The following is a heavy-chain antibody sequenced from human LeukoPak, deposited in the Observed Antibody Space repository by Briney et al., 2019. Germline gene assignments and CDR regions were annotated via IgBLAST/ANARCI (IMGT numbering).Heavy chain of an antibody. CDR3: ARELAAAGTGVAFVA. D-gene: IGHD6-13*01. CDR1: GGSISSSSYY. Sequence: SETLSLTCTVSGGSISSSSYYWGWIRQPPGKGLEWIGSIYYSGSTYYNPSLKSRVTISVDTSKNQFSLKLSSVTAADTAVYYCARELAAAGTGVAFVAWGQGTLVTVSS. V-gene: IGHV4-39*07. J-gene: IGHJ5*02. CDR2: IYYSGST.